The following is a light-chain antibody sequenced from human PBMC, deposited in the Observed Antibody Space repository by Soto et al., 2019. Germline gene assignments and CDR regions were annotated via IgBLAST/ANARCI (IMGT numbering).Light chain of an antibody. CDR2: SAS. J-gene: IGKJ5*01. V-gene: IGKV3-20*01. Sequence: EIVLTQSPGTLSLSPGERATRSCRASQSVSSTYLAWYQQKPGQAPRLFIYSASSRATGIPDRFSGSGSGTDFTLTISRLEPEDFAVYYCQQYGDSPPITFGQGIRLE. CDR1: QSVSSTY. CDR3: QQYGDSPPIT.